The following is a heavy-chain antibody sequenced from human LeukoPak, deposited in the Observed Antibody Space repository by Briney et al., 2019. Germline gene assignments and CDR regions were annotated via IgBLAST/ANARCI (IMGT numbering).Heavy chain of an antibody. J-gene: IGHJ4*02. CDR3: AKDPDSGIAAAGTDDY. D-gene: IGHD6-13*01. Sequence: GGSLRLSCAASGFTFRNYGMHWVRQAPGKGLEWVAGISYDGTDKNYANSVEGRFTVSRDNSKNTLYLQMNSLRAEDTAVYYCAKDPDSGIAAAGTDDYWGQGTLVTVSS. V-gene: IGHV3-30*18. CDR1: GFTFRNYG. CDR2: ISYDGTDK.